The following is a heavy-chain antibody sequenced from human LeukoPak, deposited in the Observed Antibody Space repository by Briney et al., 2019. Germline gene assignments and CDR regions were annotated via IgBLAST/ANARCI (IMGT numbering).Heavy chain of an antibody. V-gene: IGHV3-23*01. CDR2: ISGSGGSA. CDR3: ARDSGAGGDDY. Sequence: PGGSLRLSCAGSGFSFSSHTMNWVRQAPGKGLQWVSAISGSGGSAYYADSVKGRFTISRDNSKDTLYLQMNSVRAEDTAVYYCARDSGAGGDDYWGQGTLVTVSS. CDR1: GFSFSSHT. J-gene: IGHJ4*02. D-gene: IGHD2-21*02.